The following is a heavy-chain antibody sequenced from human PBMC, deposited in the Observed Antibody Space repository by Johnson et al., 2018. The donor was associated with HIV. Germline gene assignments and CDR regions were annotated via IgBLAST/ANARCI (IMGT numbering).Heavy chain of an antibody. Sequence: EVQLVESGGGLVQPGGSLRLSCAASGFTFSNAWMSWVRQAPGKGLEWVGRITSKTDGGTTDYAAPVKGRFTISRDNAKNSLYLQMNSLRAEDTAVYYCARVQGKYNWNYGDAFDIWGQGTMVTVSS. J-gene: IGHJ3*02. CDR3: ARVQGKYNWNYGDAFDI. CDR2: ITSKTDGGTT. D-gene: IGHD1-7*01. V-gene: IGHV3-15*01. CDR1: GFTFSNAW.